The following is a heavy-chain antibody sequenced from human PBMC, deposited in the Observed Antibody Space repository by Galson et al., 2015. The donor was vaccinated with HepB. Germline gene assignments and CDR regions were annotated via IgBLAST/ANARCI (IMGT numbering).Heavy chain of an antibody. V-gene: IGHV3-73*01. CDR3: TRLPEGHTVTNDNYYYYAMDV. J-gene: IGHJ6*02. Sequence: SLRLSCAASGFTFSGSAMHWVRQASGKGLEWVGRIRSKANTYATAYAASVKGRFTISRDDSKNTAYLQMNSLKTEDTAVYYCTRLPEGHTVTNDNYYYYAMDVWGQGTTVTVSS. CDR1: GFTFSGSA. CDR2: IRSKANTYAT. D-gene: IGHD4-17*01.